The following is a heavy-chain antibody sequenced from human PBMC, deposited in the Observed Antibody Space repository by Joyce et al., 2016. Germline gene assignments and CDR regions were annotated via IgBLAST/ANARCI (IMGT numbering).Heavy chain of an antibody. CDR3: ASGFNFKGRSFFDY. V-gene: IGHV4-30-2*01. D-gene: IGHD3-10*01. J-gene: IGHJ4*02. CDR2: IYHNEST. Sequence: QLQLQESGSGLVKPSQTLSLTCAVSGASVSSGGYSWSWIRQPPGKGLEWIGYIYHNESTYYNPSLKSRVTISVDRSKNQFSLKLASVTAADTAVYCCASGFNFKGRSFFDYWGQGALVTVSS. CDR1: GASVSSGGYS.